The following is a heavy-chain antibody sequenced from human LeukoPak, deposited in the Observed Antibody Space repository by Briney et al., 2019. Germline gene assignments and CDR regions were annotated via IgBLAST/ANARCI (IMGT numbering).Heavy chain of an antibody. J-gene: IGHJ5*02. V-gene: IGHV4-34*01. CDR2: INHSGST. D-gene: IGHD3-10*01. CDR1: GGSFSGYY. CDR3: ARVSYGSGSYNWFDP. Sequence: PSETLSLTCAVYGGSFSGYYWSWIRQPPGKGLEWIGDINHSGSTNYNPSLKSRVTISVDTSKNQFSLKLSSVTAADTAVYYCARVSYGSGSYNWFDPWGQGTLVTVSS.